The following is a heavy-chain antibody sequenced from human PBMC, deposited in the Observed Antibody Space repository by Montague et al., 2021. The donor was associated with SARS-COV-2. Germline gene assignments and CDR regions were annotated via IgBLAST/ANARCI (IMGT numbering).Heavy chain of an antibody. CDR1: GGSIRSYY. CDR2: VHYTGST. J-gene: IGHJ4*02. Sequence: SETLSLTCEVSGGSIRSYYWSWIRQSPGKGLEWIGYVHYTGSTKYNPSLKTRVTLSLDTPKTHFSLRLNSVTAAATAVSYCARAENFCFIANCVNDFDLWGLGALVSVSS. D-gene: IGHD1-1*01. CDR3: ARAENFCFIANCVNDFDL. V-gene: IGHV4-59*01.